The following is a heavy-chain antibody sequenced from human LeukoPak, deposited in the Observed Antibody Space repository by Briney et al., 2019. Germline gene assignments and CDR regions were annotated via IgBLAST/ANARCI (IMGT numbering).Heavy chain of an antibody. Sequence: PSETLSLTCAVYGGSSSGYYWSWIRQPPGKGLEWVSYISSSSSTIYYADSVKGRFTISRDNAKNSLYLQMNSLRAEDTAVYYCAKGLDRGSFDSWGQGSLVTVSS. CDR2: ISSSSSTI. V-gene: IGHV3-11*04. CDR3: AKGLDRGSFDS. D-gene: IGHD3-10*01. CDR1: GGSSSGYY. J-gene: IGHJ4*02.